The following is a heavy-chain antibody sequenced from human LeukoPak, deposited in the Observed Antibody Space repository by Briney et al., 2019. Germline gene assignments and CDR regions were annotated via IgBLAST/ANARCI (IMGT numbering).Heavy chain of an antibody. CDR3: VALWFGEFDAFDI. CDR1: GHSFTSYW. J-gene: IGHJ3*02. V-gene: IGHV5-51*01. Sequence: GESLKISCKGSGHSFTSYWIGWVRQMPGKGLEWMGIIYPGDSDTRYSPSFQGQVTISADKSISTAYLQWSSLKASDTAMYYCVALWFGEFDAFDIWGQGTMVTVSS. CDR2: IYPGDSDT. D-gene: IGHD3-10*01.